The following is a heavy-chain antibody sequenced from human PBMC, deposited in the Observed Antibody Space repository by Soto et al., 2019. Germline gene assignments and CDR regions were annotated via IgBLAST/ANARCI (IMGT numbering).Heavy chain of an antibody. Sequence: GGSLRLSCAGAGITFRSFGMHWVRQAPGKGLEWLSFISYDGSNELYADSVKGRFTISRDNSNNTLYLQMNSLRAEDTAVYYCAKGYCSGASCPWGTDVWGHGTTVTVSS. CDR2: ISYDGSNE. CDR3: AKGYCSGASCPWGTDV. D-gene: IGHD2-15*01. CDR1: GITFRSFG. J-gene: IGHJ6*02. V-gene: IGHV3-30*18.